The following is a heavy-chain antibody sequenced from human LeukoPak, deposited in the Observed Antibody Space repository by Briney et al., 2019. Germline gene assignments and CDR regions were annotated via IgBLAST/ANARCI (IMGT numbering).Heavy chain of an antibody. CDR3: ARNSGWFRFDY. CDR2: IKEDGSDK. J-gene: IGHJ4*02. D-gene: IGHD6-19*01. Sequence: GGSLRLSCAASGFTFSNYWMDWVRQSPGKGLEWEANIKEDGSDKYYVDSVKGRFTISRDNAKNSLYLQMNSLRAEDTAVYYCARNSGWFRFDYWGQGTLVTVSS. V-gene: IGHV3-7*03. CDR1: GFTFSNYW.